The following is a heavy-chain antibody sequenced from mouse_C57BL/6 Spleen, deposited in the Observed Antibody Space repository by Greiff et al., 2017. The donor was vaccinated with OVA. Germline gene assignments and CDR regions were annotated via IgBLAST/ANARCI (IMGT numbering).Heavy chain of an antibody. Sequence: VQLKQSGAELVRPGSSVTMSCTTSGYTFTSYGIHWVKQRPGQGLEWIGYIYIGNGYTEYNETFTGKATLTSDTSSSTAYMQLSSLTSEDSAIYFCARRGTWVVAPVDYWGQGTTLTVSS. D-gene: IGHD1-1*01. V-gene: IGHV1-58*01. CDR1: GYTFTSYG. J-gene: IGHJ2*01. CDR2: IYIGNGYT. CDR3: ARRGTWVVAPVDY.